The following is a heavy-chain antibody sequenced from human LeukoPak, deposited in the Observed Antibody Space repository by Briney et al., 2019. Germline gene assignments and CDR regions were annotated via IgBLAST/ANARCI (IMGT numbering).Heavy chain of an antibody. D-gene: IGHD4-17*01. CDR1: GFTFGSYA. Sequence: GGSLRLSCAASGFTFGSYAMSWVRQAPGKGLEWVSAISGSGGSTYYADSAKGRFTISRDNSKNTLYLQMNSLRAEDTAVYYCAKHYGTGGYYYYMDVWGKGTTVTVSS. CDR3: AKHYGTGGYYYYMDV. CDR2: ISGSGGST. V-gene: IGHV3-23*01. J-gene: IGHJ6*03.